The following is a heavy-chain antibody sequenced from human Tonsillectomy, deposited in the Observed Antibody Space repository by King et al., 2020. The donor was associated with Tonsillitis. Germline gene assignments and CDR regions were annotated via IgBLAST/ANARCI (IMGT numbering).Heavy chain of an antibody. D-gene: IGHD4-23*01. J-gene: IGHJ6*03. Sequence: VQLVESGGGVVQPGRSLRLSCAASGFTFSTYAFHWVRQAPGKGLEWVAVISDEESNVYYADSVKGRFTISRDISKNTLYLQMNSLRPEDTAVYYCARAASSVDSYMDVWGKGTTVTVSS. CDR2: ISDEESNV. CDR3: ARAASSVDSYMDV. V-gene: IGHV3-30*01. CDR1: GFTFSTYA.